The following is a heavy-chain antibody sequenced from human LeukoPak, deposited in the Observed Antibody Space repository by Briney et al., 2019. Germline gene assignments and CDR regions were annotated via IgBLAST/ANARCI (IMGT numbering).Heavy chain of an antibody. CDR3: ARCRLGVPAAIGLNWFDP. CDR2: IYYSGGT. J-gene: IGHJ5*02. CDR1: GGSISSGGYY. D-gene: IGHD2-2*01. Sequence: KASETLSLTRTVSGGSISSGGYYWSWIRQHPGKGLEWIGYIYYSGGTYYNPSLKSRVTISVDTSKNQFSLKLSSVTAADTAVYYCARCRLGVPAAIGLNWFDPWGQGTLVTVSS. V-gene: IGHV4-31*03.